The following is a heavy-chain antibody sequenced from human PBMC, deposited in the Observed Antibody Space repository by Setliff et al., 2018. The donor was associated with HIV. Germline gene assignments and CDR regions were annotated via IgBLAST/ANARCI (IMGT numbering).Heavy chain of an antibody. V-gene: IGHV1-69*13. CDR1: GGTFSSYA. CDR2: IIPMFGTA. D-gene: IGHD3-22*01. J-gene: IGHJ6*03. Sequence: SVKVSCKASGGTFSSYAINWVRQAPGQGLEWMGGIIPMFGTAHYAQKFQGRVTITADESTTTAYMELSSLRSEDTAVFYCARARTDYYDRRRRSHYYIDVWARGATVTVSS. CDR3: ARARTDYYDRRRRSHYYIDV.